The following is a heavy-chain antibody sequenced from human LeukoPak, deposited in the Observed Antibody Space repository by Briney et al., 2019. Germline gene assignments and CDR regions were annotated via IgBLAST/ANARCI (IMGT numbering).Heavy chain of an antibody. J-gene: IGHJ4*02. CDR3: ATYRQVLLPFES. Sequence: GGSLRLSCAASGFTFSTFAMTRVRQPPGKGLEWVSSIFPSGGEIHYADSVRGRFTISRDNSKSTLSLQMNSLRAEDTAIYYCATYRQVLLPFESWGQGTLVTVSS. CDR2: IFPSGGEI. CDR1: GFTFSTFA. V-gene: IGHV3-23*01. D-gene: IGHD2-8*02.